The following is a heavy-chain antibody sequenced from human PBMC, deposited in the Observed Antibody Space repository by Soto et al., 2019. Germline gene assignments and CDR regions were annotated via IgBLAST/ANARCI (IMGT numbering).Heavy chain of an antibody. D-gene: IGHD4-17*01. CDR3: ASAHSMTTVTTLNY. J-gene: IGHJ4*02. Sequence: PGGSLRLSCAASGFTFSSYGMHWVRQAPGKGLEWVAVIWYDGSNKYYADSVKGRFTISRDNSKNTLYLQMNSLRAEDTAVYYCASAHSMTTVTTLNYWGQGTLVTVSS. V-gene: IGHV3-33*01. CDR1: GFTFSSYG. CDR2: IWYDGSNK.